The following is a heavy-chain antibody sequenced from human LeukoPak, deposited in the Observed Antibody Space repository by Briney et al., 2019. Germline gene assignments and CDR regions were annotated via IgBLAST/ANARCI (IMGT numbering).Heavy chain of an antibody. D-gene: IGHD3-22*01. CDR1: GYSFTIYW. Sequence: GESLKISCKGSGYSFTIYWIGWVRQMPGKGLEWMGIIYPGDSDTRYSPSFQGQVTISADKSISTAYLQWSSLKASDTAMYCCARQTNYYDSSGYYHEAFDIWGQGTMVTVSS. J-gene: IGHJ3*02. V-gene: IGHV5-51*01. CDR2: IYPGDSDT. CDR3: ARQTNYYDSSGYYHEAFDI.